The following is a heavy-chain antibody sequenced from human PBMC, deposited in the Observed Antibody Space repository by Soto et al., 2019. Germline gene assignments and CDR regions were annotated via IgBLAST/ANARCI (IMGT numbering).Heavy chain of an antibody. Sequence: QVHLVESGGGVVQPGTSLRLSCAASGFTFSGCGMHWVRQAPGKGLEWVAGMSGDGRDKYYADSVRGRFTISRDNSKNTLYLEMNSLRPEDTAVYYGAKYRSRSWTIDYWGQGTQVTVSS. CDR1: GFTFSGCG. V-gene: IGHV3-30*18. J-gene: IGHJ4*02. D-gene: IGHD1-26*01. CDR3: AKYRSRSWTIDY. CDR2: MSGDGRDK.